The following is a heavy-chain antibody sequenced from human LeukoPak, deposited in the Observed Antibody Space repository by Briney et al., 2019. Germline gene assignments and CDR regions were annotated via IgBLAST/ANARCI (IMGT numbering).Heavy chain of an antibody. CDR3: ARRRGAHTANALDI. Sequence: SETLSLTCTVSGGPISSYYWSWIRQPPGKGLEWIGYIYSSGSTNYNPSLKSRVTISVDTSKNQFSLKLSSVTAADTAVYYCARRRGAHTANALDIWGQGTMVTVSS. CDR2: IYSSGST. CDR1: GGPISSYY. V-gene: IGHV4-59*08. J-gene: IGHJ3*02. D-gene: IGHD3-10*01.